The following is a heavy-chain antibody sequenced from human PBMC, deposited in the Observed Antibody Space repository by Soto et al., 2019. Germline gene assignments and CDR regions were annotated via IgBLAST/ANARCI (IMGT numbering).Heavy chain of an antibody. Sequence: QVQLVQSGAEETKPGASVKVSSKASGYTFTKYAMHWVRQDPGQSLEWMGWVNAGNGNTKYSQKFQGRVPINRDTSASTAYMELSSLRSEDTAVYYCAREQWLGVDYWGQGTLVAVSS. D-gene: IGHD6-19*01. CDR3: AREQWLGVDY. CDR1: GYTFTKYA. V-gene: IGHV1-3*05. J-gene: IGHJ4*02. CDR2: VNAGNGNT.